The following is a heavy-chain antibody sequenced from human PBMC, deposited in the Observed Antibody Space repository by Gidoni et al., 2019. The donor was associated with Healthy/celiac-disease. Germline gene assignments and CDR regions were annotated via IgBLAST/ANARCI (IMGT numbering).Heavy chain of an antibody. CDR2: IYYSGST. CDR3: ARFNCSSTSCPVHYYYGMDV. CDR1: GGSISSYY. V-gene: IGHV4-59*01. Sequence: QVQLQESGPGLVKPSETLSLTCTVPGGSISSYYWSWIRQPPGKGLEWIGYIYYSGSTNYNPSLKSRVTISVDTSKNQFSLKLSSVTAADTAVYYCARFNCSSTSCPVHYYYGMDVWGQGTTVTVSS. J-gene: IGHJ6*02. D-gene: IGHD2-2*01.